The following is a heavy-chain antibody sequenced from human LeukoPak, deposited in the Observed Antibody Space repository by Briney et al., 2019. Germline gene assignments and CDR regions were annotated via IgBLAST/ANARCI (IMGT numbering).Heavy chain of an antibody. V-gene: IGHV1-69*05. CDR1: GGTFSSYA. CDR3: ARSKRIPGVIAAAGTWDY. D-gene: IGHD6-13*01. J-gene: IGHJ4*02. Sequence: GASVKVSCKASGGTFSSYAISWVRQAPGQGLEWMGGIIPIFGTANYAQKFQGRVTITTDESTSTAYMELSSLRSEDTAVYYCARSKRIPGVIAAAGTWDYWGQGTLVTVSS. CDR2: IIPIFGTA.